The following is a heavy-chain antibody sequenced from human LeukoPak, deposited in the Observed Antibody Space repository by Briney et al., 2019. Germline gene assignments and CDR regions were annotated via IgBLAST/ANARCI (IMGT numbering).Heavy chain of an antibody. CDR1: GFTFDDHG. V-gene: IGHV3-20*04. CDR2: ITWNGGTT. J-gene: IGHJ4*02. D-gene: IGHD3-22*01. CDR3: ARVQDYYDSSGYYYEGWDY. Sequence: PGGSLRLSCAASGFTFDDHGMNWVRQAPGKGLEWFFGITWNGGTTGYADSVRGRFTISRDNAKNSLYLQMNSLRAEDTAVYYCARVQDYYDSSGYYYEGWDYWGQGTLVTASS.